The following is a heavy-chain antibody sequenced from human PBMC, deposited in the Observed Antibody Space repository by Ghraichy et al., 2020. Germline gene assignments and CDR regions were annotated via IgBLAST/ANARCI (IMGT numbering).Heavy chain of an antibody. CDR2: IIPIFGTA. J-gene: IGHJ6*03. D-gene: IGHD5-12*01. CDR1: GGTFSSYA. V-gene: IGHV1-69*13. CDR3: ARAGYSGYPGEIYYYYYYMDV. Sequence: SVKVSCKASGGTFSSYAISWVRQAPGQGLEWMGGIIPIFGTANYAQKFQGRVTITADESTSTAYMELSSLRSEDTAVYYCARAGYSGYPGEIYYYYYYMDVWGKGTTVTGSS.